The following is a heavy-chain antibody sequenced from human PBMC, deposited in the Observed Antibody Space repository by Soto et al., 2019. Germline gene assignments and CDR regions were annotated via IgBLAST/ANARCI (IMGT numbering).Heavy chain of an antibody. D-gene: IGHD6-13*01. Sequence: SETLSLTCTVSGGSISRSSYYWGWIRQPPGKGLECIGSIYYSGNTYYNPSLKSRVTVSLDTSKSQFSLKLTSVTAADTAVYYCARSFTGYISSWGCFDPWGRGTLVTVSS. CDR1: GGSISRSSYY. J-gene: IGHJ5*02. CDR3: ARSFTGYISSWGCFDP. CDR2: IYYSGNT. V-gene: IGHV4-39*07.